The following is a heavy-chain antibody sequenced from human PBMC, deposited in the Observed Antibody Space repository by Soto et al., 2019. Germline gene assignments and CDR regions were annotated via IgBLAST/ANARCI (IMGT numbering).Heavy chain of an antibody. CDR2: ISPDGSDV. J-gene: IGHJ4*02. Sequence: GSLRLSCAASGFPFTNYWMSWVRQTPGKGLMWVSRISPDGSDVGYADSVEGRFTVSRDNAKNTLYLQMHSLRAEDTAMYYCACWGHIVPVAPSDFDRWGQGTQVTVSS. CDR3: ACWGHIVPVAPSDFDR. V-gene: IGHV3-74*01. D-gene: IGHD2-8*02. CDR1: GFPFTNYW.